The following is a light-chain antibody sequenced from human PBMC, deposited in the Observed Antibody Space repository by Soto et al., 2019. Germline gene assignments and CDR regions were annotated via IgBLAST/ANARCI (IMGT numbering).Light chain of an antibody. Sequence: ELVLTQSPCTLSFSPLERATLSCRASQSVSSSYLAWYQQKPGQAPRLLIYGASSRATGIPDRFSGSGSGTDFTLTISRPEPEDFAVYYCQQYGSSPPSYTFGQGTRLEIK. V-gene: IGKV3-20*01. J-gene: IGKJ5*01. CDR1: QSVSSSY. CDR2: GAS. CDR3: QQYGSSPPSYT.